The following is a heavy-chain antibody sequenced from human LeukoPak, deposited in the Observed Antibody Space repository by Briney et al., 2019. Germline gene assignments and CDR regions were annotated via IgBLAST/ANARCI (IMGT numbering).Heavy chain of an antibody. CDR2: ISYAGSNK. Sequence: PGGSLRLSCAASGFTFSSYAMHWVRQAPGKGLEWVAVISYAGSNKYYADSVKGRFTISRDNSKNTLYLQMNSLRAEDTAVYHCAKEIYYDSTGPQYWGQGTLVTVSS. J-gene: IGHJ4*02. D-gene: IGHD3-22*01. V-gene: IGHV3-30*04. CDR3: AKEIYYDSTGPQY. CDR1: GFTFSSYA.